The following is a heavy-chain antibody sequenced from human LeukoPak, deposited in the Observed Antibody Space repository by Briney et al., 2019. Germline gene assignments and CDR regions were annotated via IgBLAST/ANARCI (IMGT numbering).Heavy chain of an antibody. CDR1: GGSISSSSYY. D-gene: IGHD3-22*01. Sequence: SETLSLTCTVSGGSISSSSYYWGWIRQPPGKGLEWIGSIYYSGSTYYNPSLKSRVTISVDTSKNQFSLKLSSVTAADTAVYYCASSRSSGYGSYAFDIWGQGTMVTVSS. CDR2: IYYSGST. V-gene: IGHV4-39*07. J-gene: IGHJ3*02. CDR3: ASSRSSGYGSYAFDI.